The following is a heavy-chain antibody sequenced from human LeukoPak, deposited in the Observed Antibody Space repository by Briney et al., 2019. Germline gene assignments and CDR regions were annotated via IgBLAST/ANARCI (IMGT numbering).Heavy chain of an antibody. V-gene: IGHV4-61*02. J-gene: IGHJ4*02. D-gene: IGHD5-18*01. CDR1: GGSISSGSYY. CDR3: ASDVDTAMAPSS. Sequence: SETLSLTCTVSGGSISSGSYYWSWIRQPAGKGLEWIGRIYTSGSTNYNPSLKSRVTISVGTSKNQFSLKLSSVTAADTAVYYCASDVDTAMAPSSWGQGTLVTVSS. CDR2: IYTSGST.